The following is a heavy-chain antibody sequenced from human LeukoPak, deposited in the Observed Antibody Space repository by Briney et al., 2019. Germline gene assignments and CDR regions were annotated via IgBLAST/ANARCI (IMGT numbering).Heavy chain of an antibody. Sequence: SQTLSLTCAASGGSISSGGYSWSWIRQPPGKGLEWIGYIYHSGSTYYNPSLKSRVTISVDRSKNQFSLKLSSVTAADTAVYYCARDRTAGDNWFDPWGQGTLVTVSS. D-gene: IGHD7-27*01. CDR1: GGSISSGGYS. CDR2: IYHSGST. V-gene: IGHV4-30-2*01. J-gene: IGHJ5*02. CDR3: ARDRTAGDNWFDP.